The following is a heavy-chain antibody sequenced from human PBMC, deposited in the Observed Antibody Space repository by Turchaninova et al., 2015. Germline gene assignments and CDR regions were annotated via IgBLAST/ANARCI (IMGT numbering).Heavy chain of an antibody. J-gene: IGHJ5*02. D-gene: IGHD3-10*01. Sequence: QITLKESGPTLVKPTQPPPLTCTFSGFSLSSSGVGVGWFLQPPGKALEWLALIYWDKDKRYSPSLRSRLTITKDTSKNQVVLTMANMDPVDTATYYWARKGGRGDPFNLWGQGTLVTVSS. CDR1: GFSLSSSGVG. CDR3: ARKGGRGDPFNL. CDR2: IYWDKDK. V-gene: IGHV2-5*02.